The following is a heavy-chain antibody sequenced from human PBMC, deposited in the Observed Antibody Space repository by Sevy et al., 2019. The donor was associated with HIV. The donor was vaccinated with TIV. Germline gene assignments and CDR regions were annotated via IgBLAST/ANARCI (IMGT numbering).Heavy chain of an antibody. CDR3: AGDAYYYGSGSTGNWFDP. CDR2: ISAYNGNT. D-gene: IGHD3-10*01. V-gene: IGHV1-18*01. CDR1: GYTFTSYG. Sequence: ASVKVSCKASGYTFTSYGISWVRQAPGQGLEWMGWISAYNGNTNYAQKLQGRVTMTTDTSTSTAYMELRSLRSDDTAVYYCAGDAYYYGSGSTGNWFDPWGQGTLVTVSS. J-gene: IGHJ5*02.